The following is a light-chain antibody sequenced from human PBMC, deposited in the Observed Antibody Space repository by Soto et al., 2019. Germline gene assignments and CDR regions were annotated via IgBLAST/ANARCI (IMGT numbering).Light chain of an antibody. V-gene: IGKV3-20*01. J-gene: IGKJ2*01. CDR1: QSITNNF. CDR2: GAS. CDR3: QQYGSSPPYT. Sequence: EIVLTQSPGTLSLSPGERATLSCRATQSITNNFLAWYQQKPGQARRLLIYGASTRATGIPDRFSASGSGTAFTLTISRLEPEDFAVYYCQQYGSSPPYTFGQGTKLEIK.